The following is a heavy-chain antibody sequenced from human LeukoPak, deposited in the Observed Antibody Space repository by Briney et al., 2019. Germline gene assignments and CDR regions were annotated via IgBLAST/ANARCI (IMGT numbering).Heavy chain of an antibody. CDR2: ISSSSSYI. CDR1: GFTFSSYS. Sequence: PGGSLRLSCAASGFTFSSYSMNWVRQAPGKRLEWVSSISSSSSYIYYADSVKGRFTISRDNAKTSLYLQMNSLRAEDTAVYYCARVTEAPYYFDYWGQGTLVTVSS. V-gene: IGHV3-21*01. CDR3: ARVTEAPYYFDY. J-gene: IGHJ4*02.